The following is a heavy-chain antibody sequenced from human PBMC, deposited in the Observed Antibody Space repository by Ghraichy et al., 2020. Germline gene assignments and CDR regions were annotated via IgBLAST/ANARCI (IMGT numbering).Heavy chain of an antibody. CDR3: ATITYHSYGLDS. CDR1: GFTFTNYW. J-gene: IGHJ5*01. D-gene: IGHD5-18*01. CDR2: IKEDSSEI. Sequence: SCEGSGFTFTNYWMTWVRQAPGKGLEWVANIKEDSSEIYCADSLKARITVSRDNAKNSLFLQLNSLRVEDTATYYCATITYHSYGLDSWGRGTLVTVSS. V-gene: IGHV3-7*01.